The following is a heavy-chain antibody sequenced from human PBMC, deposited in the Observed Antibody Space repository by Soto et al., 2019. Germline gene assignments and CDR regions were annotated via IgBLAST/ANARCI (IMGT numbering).Heavy chain of an antibody. D-gene: IGHD3-10*01. Sequence: ETLSLTCAVYSGSFSGYYWSWIRQPPGKGLEWIGEINHSGSTNYNPSLKSRVTISVDTSKNQFSLRLSSVTAADTAVYYCARVHMVRGVIKAYYGMDVWGQGTTVTVSS. CDR2: INHSGST. V-gene: IGHV4-34*01. CDR1: SGSFSGYY. CDR3: ARVHMVRGVIKAYYGMDV. J-gene: IGHJ6*01.